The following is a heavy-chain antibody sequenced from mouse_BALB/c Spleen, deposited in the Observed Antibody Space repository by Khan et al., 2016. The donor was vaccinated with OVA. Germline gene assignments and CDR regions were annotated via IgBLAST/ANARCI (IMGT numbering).Heavy chain of an antibody. CDR1: GYTFTDYN. V-gene: IGHV1S29*02. CDR2: IYPYNGGT. J-gene: IGHJ3*01. D-gene: IGHD1-1*01. Sequence: IQLVQSGPELVKPGASVKISCKASGYTFTDYNMHWVKQSHGKSLEWIGYIYPYNGGTGYNQKFKSKATLTVDNSSSTAYMELRSLTSEDSAVYYCARELSYYYGSSPFAYWGQGTLVTVSA. CDR3: ARELSYYYGSSPFAY.